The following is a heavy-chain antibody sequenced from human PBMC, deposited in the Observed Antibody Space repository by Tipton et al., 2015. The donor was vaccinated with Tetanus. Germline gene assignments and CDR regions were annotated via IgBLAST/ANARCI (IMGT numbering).Heavy chain of an antibody. V-gene: IGHV3-33*01. J-gene: IGHJ4*02. CDR3: ARGMAEASNCGGDCYSDY. D-gene: IGHD2-21*02. Sequence: SGFTFSSYGMHWVRQAPGKGLEWVAVIWYDGSNKYYADSVKGRFTISRDNSKNTLYLQMNSLRAEDTAVYYCARGMAEASNCGGDCYSDYWGQGTLVTVSS. CDR2: IWYDGSNK. CDR1: GFTFSSYG.